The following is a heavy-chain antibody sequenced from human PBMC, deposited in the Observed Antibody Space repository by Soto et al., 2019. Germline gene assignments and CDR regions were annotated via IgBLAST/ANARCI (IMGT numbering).Heavy chain of an antibody. CDR2: IYYSGST. D-gene: IGHD1-26*01. CDR3: ARERGGATTHWFDP. Sequence: SETLSLTCTVSGGSVSSGSYYWSWIRQPPGKGLEWIGYIYYSGSTNYNPSLKSRVTISVDTSKNQFSLKLSSVTAADTAVYYCARERGGATTHWFDPWGQGTLVTVSS. J-gene: IGHJ5*02. CDR1: GGSVSSGSYY. V-gene: IGHV4-61*01.